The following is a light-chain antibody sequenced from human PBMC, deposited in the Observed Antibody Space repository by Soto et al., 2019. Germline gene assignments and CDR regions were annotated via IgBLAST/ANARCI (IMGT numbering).Light chain of an antibody. CDR2: VVS. CDR3: SSYTRSSTHV. J-gene: IGLJ1*01. CDR1: SSDVGAYNF. V-gene: IGLV2-14*03. Sequence: QSALTQPASVSGSPGQSITISCTGTSSDVGAYNFVSWYQQHPGKVPKLMIFVVSSRPSGVSDRFSVSKSGNTASLTISGLQAEDEGDYYCSSYTRSSTHVFGSGTKVTVL.